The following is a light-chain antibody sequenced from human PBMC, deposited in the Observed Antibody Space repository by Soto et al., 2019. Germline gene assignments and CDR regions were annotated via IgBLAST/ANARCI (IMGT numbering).Light chain of an antibody. Sequence: QSALIRPPSVSGSPGRWIPFSGLGTGRAVGGYNYVSWYQQHPGKAPKLMIYDVSNRPSGVSNRFSGSKSGNTASLTISGLQAEDEADYYCSSYTSSSTWVFGGGTKLTVL. J-gene: IGLJ3*02. CDR2: DVS. CDR3: SSYTSSSTWV. CDR1: GRAVGGYNY. V-gene: IGLV2-14*01.